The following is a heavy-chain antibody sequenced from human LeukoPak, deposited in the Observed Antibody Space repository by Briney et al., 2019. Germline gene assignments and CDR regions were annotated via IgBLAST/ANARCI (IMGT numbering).Heavy chain of an antibody. CDR2: IYYSGST. D-gene: IGHD6-13*01. V-gene: IGHV4-59*01. CDR3: ARDREAAAGHIDY. CDR1: GGSISSYY. Sequence: SETLFLTCTVSGGSISSYYWSWIRQPPGKGLEWIGYIYYSGSTNYNPSLKSRVTISVDTSKNQFSLKLSSVTAADTAVYYCARDREAAAGHIDYWGQGTLVTVSS. J-gene: IGHJ4*02.